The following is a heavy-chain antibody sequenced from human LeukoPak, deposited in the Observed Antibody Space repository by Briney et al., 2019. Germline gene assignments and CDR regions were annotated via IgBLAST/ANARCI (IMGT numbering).Heavy chain of an antibody. CDR3: GKGRPHNGSGSYYTY. V-gene: IGHV4-34*01. Sequence: SETLSLTCAVYGGSFSGYFWSWIRQPPGKGLEWIGEINHSGSTNYNPSLKSRVTISLETSKNQFSLKLSSVTAADTAVYYCGKGRPHNGSGSYYTYWGQGTLVTVSS. D-gene: IGHD3-10*01. CDR1: GGSFSGYF. J-gene: IGHJ4*02. CDR2: INHSGST.